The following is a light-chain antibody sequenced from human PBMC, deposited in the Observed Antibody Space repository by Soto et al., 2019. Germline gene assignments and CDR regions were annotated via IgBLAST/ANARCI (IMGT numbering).Light chain of an antibody. J-gene: IGKJ3*01. CDR1: QSVSSDY. CDR3: QQYGSALCR. CDR2: GAS. V-gene: IGKV3-20*01. Sequence: EKVMTQSPATVSVSPGERATLSCRASQSVSSDYLAWYQQKPGQAPRPLIYGASSRATGIPERFSGSGSGTDFTLTIRRLEPEDFAVYYCQQYGSALCRLGPGTKVDIK.